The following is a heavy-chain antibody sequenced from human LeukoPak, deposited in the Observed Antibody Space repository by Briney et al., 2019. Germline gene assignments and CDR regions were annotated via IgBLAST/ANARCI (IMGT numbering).Heavy chain of an antibody. CDR2: IFSGGTT. D-gene: IGHD2-21*02. Sequence: GWSLRLSWALSGFTVSSNYMSWVRQAPGKGLELISVIFSGGTTSYADSVKGRFAISTHISNNTPLLQMNSLRAEDTAVYYCASSYCDGDCSRNDAFDIWGQGTMVTVSS. CDR3: ASSYCDGDCSRNDAFDI. J-gene: IGHJ3*02. V-gene: IGHV3-53*04. CDR1: GFTVSSNY.